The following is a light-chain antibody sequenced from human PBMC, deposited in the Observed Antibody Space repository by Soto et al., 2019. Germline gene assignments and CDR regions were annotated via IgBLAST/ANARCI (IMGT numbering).Light chain of an antibody. CDR1: QSVGSNY. J-gene: IGKJ2*01. CDR2: GAS. CDR3: QHYGTSAYT. Sequence: IVLTQSPGTLSLSPGERATLSCRASQSVGSNYLAWYQQKPGQAPRLLIYGASSRAPGIPDRFSGSGSGTDFTLTIRSLEPEDFAVYYCQHYGTSAYTFAQGPTLEIK. V-gene: IGKV3-20*01.